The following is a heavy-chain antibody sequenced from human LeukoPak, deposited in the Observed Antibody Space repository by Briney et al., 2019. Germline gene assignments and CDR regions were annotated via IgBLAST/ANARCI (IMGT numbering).Heavy chain of an antibody. Sequence: SETLSLTCTVSGGSISSYYWSWIRQPPGKGLEWIGSIYHSGSTYYNPSLKSRVTISVDTSKNQFSLKLSSVTAADTAVYYCASSGGSSSFDYWGQGTLVTVSS. CDR3: ASSGGSSSFDY. J-gene: IGHJ4*02. CDR1: GGSISSYY. CDR2: IYHSGST. V-gene: IGHV4-59*08. D-gene: IGHD2-15*01.